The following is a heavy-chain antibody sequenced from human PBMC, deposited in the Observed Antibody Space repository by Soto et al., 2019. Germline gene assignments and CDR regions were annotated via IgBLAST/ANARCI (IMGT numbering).Heavy chain of an antibody. Sequence: GASVKVSCKASGGMFYSSAINWVRQAPGQGLEWMGGIVPMNGSPRYAQGFQGRVTITADGSATTVYMDLSGLKSEDTAVYYCTFAPNWTYQLTRYWGRGXLVTVYS. J-gene: IGHJ4*02. CDR2: IVPMNGSP. V-gene: IGHV1-69*13. CDR3: TFAPNWTYQLTRY. D-gene: IGHD2-2*01. CDR1: GGMFYSSA.